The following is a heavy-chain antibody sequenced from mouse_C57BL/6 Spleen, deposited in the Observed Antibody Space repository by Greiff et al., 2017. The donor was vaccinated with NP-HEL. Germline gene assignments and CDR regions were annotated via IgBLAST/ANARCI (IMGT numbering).Heavy chain of an antibody. Sequence: VQLQQSGAELVRPGASVKLSCTASGFNIKDDYMHWVKQRPEQGLEWIGWIDPENGDTEYASKFQGKATITADTSSNTAYLQLSSLTAEDTAVYYWTTWGSSGYVDYWGQGTTLTVSS. V-gene: IGHV14-4*01. CDR3: TTWGSSGYVDY. CDR2: IDPENGDT. J-gene: IGHJ2*01. D-gene: IGHD3-2*02. CDR1: GFNIKDDY.